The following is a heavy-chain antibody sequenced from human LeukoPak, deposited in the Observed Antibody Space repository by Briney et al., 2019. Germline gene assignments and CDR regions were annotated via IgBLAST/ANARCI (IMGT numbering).Heavy chain of an antibody. CDR2: IKQDGSDK. D-gene: IGHD3-10*01. CDR3: ARGGSSYGSSDS. V-gene: IGHV3-7*04. CDR1: GFTFSSYW. Sequence: GGSLRLSCAASGFTFSSYWMSWVRQAPGKGLEWVANIKQDGSDKYYVESVRGRFTISRDNAKNSLFLQMNSLRVEDTAVYYCARGGSSYGSSDSWGQGTLVTVSS. J-gene: IGHJ4*02.